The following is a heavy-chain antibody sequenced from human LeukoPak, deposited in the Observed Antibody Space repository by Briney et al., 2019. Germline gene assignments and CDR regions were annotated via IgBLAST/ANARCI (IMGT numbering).Heavy chain of an antibody. Sequence: KPSETLSLTCTVSGGSISSGGYYWSWIRQPPGKGLEWIGYIYHSGSTYYNPSLKSRVTISVDRSKNQFSLKLSSVTAADTAVYYCTTENLEWRNYFDYWGQGTLVTVSS. CDR1: GGSISSGGYY. V-gene: IGHV4-30-2*01. D-gene: IGHD3-3*01. J-gene: IGHJ4*02. CDR2: IYHSGST. CDR3: TTENLEWRNYFDY.